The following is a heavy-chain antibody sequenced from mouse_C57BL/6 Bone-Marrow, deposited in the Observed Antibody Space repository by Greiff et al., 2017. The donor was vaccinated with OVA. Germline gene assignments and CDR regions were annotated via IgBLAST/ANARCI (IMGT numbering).Heavy chain of an antibody. CDR1: GFTFSSYA. D-gene: IGHD2-3*01. V-gene: IGHV5-4*01. Sequence: EVQRVESGGGLVKPGGSLKLSCAASGFTFSSYAMSWVRQTPDKRLEWVATISDGGSYTYYPDNVKGRFTISRDKAKNNLYLQMSHLKSEDTAMYYCAREWLLPDYWGQGTTLTVSS. CDR2: ISDGGSYT. J-gene: IGHJ2*01. CDR3: AREWLLPDY.